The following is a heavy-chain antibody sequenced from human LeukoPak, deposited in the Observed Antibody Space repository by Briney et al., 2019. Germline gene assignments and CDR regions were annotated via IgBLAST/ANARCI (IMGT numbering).Heavy chain of an antibody. J-gene: IGHJ3*02. V-gene: IGHV4-4*07. Sequence: SETLSLTCTVSGGSISSYYWSWIRQPAGKGLEWIGRIYTSGSTNYNPSLKSRVTMSVDTSKNQFSLKLSSVTAADTAVYYCATAFNYDSSGSRAGHGAFDIWGQGTMVTVSS. CDR1: GGSISSYY. D-gene: IGHD3-22*01. CDR3: ATAFNYDSSGSRAGHGAFDI. CDR2: IYTSGST.